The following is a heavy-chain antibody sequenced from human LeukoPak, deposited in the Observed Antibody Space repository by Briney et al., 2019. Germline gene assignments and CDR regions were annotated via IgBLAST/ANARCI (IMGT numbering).Heavy chain of an antibody. CDR2: INHSGST. D-gene: IGHD3/OR15-3a*01. V-gene: IGHV4-34*01. Sequence: SETLSLTCAVYGGSFSGYYWSWIRQPPGKGLEWIGEINHSGSTNYNPSLKSRVTISVDTSKNQFSLKLSSVTAADTAVYYCARAVAGLFDYWGQGTLVTVSS. CDR1: GGSFSGYY. J-gene: IGHJ4*02. CDR3: ARAVAGLFDY.